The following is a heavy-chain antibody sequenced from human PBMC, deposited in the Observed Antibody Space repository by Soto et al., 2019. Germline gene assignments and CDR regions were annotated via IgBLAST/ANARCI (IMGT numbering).Heavy chain of an antibody. V-gene: IGHV4-31*03. CDR2: IYYSGST. CDR3: ARGNITVAGNYFDY. J-gene: IGHJ4*02. Sequence: SETLSLTCTVSGGSISSGDYYWSWIRQHPGKGLEWIGYIYYSGSTYYNPSLKSRVTISIDTSKNRFSLKLSSVTAADTAVYYCARGNITVAGNYFDYWDQVTLVAVSS. CDR1: GGSISSGDYY. D-gene: IGHD6-19*01.